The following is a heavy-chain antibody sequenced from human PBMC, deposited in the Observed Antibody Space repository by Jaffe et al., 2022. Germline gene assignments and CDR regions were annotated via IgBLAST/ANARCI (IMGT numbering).Heavy chain of an antibody. V-gene: IGHV3-30*02. Sequence: QVQLVESGGGVVQPGGSLRLSCAASGFTFSSYGMHWVRQAPGKGLEWVAFIRYDGSNKYYADSVKGRFTISRDNSKNTLYLQMNSLRAEDTAVYYCAGYCSSTSCYGGAFDIWGQGTMVTVSS. J-gene: IGHJ3*02. CDR3: AGYCSSTSCYGGAFDI. CDR2: IRYDGSNK. CDR1: GFTFSSYG. D-gene: IGHD2-2*01.